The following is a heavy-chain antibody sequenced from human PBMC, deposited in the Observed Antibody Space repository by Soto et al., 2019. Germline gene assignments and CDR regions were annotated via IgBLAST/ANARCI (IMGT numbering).Heavy chain of an antibody. V-gene: IGHV1-18*01. D-gene: IGHD6-19*01. CDR3: ARRPHLADNVELDY. Sequence: QVQLLQSGAEVKKPGASVTVSCKASGYTFTNYGINWVRQAPGQGLEWMGWISAYSGHTNYAQKLQDRVTMTTDTSMSTAYRELRSLRSDDTAVYYCARRPHLADNVELDYWGKGTLVTVSS. J-gene: IGHJ4*02. CDR1: GYTFTNYG. CDR2: ISAYSGHT.